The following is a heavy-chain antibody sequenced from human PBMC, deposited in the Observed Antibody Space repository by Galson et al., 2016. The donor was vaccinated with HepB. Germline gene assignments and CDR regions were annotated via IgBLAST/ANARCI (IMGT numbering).Heavy chain of an antibody. D-gene: IGHD3-10*01. CDR1: GFTFTSYW. CDR2: ISPDGSAT. V-gene: IGHV3-74*03. CDR3: VKDSGKFSFDS. Sequence: SLRLSCAASGFTFTSYWMHWVRQVPGKGLVWVSAISPDGSATTHADFVQGRFTISRDNAKNTLYLQMNSQRAEDTAVYYCVKDSGKFSFDSWGQGTLATVSS. J-gene: IGHJ4*02.